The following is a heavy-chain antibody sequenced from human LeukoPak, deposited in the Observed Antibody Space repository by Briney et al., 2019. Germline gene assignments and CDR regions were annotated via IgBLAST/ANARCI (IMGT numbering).Heavy chain of an antibody. D-gene: IGHD6-19*01. V-gene: IGHV4-61*02. Sequence: SQTLSLTCTVSGGSISSGSYYWSWIRQPAGKGLEWIGRIYTSGSTNYNPSLKSRVIILVDTSKNQFSLKLSSVTAADTAVYYCARHSSDWYVPDYWGQGTLVTVSS. J-gene: IGHJ4*02. CDR3: ARHSSDWYVPDY. CDR1: GGSISSGSYY. CDR2: IYTSGST.